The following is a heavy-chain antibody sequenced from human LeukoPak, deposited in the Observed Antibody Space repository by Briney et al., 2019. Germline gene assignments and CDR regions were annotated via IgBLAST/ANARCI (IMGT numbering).Heavy chain of an antibody. V-gene: IGHV4-34*01. J-gene: IGHJ5*02. Sequence: SETLSLTCAVYGGSFSGYYWSWIRQPPGKGLEWIGEINHSGSTNYNPSLKSRVTISVDTSKNQFSLKLSSVTAADTAVYYCARDRRSSSWSNWFDPWGQGTLVTVSS. CDR1: GGSFSGYY. CDR3: ARDRRSSSWSNWFDP. D-gene: IGHD6-13*01. CDR2: INHSGST.